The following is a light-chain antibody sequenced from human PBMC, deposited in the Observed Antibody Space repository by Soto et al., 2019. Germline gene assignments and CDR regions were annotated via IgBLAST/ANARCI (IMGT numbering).Light chain of an antibody. J-gene: IGLJ1*01. CDR1: SSDVGGYNY. CDR2: DVS. V-gene: IGLV2-14*01. CDR3: SSYTSSSTLLYV. Sequence: QSVLTQPASVSGSPGQSITISCTGTSSDVGGYNYVSWYQQHPGKAHKLMIYDVSNRPSGVSNRVSGSKSGNTASLTISGLQAEDEADYYCSSYTSSSTLLYVFGTGTKVTVL.